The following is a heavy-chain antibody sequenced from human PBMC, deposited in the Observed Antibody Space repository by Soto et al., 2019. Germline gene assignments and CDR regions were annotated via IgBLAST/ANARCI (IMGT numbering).Heavy chain of an antibody. V-gene: IGHV1-69*06. CDR2: IIPIFGTA. CDR1: GGTFSSYA. J-gene: IGHJ5*02. Sequence: GASVKVSCKASGGTFSSYAITWVRQAPGQGLEWMGGIIPIFGTANYAQKFQGRVTITADKSTNTAYMELSSLRSEDTAVYYCARDTLDSSGYEEPNWFDPWGQGTLVTVSS. CDR3: ARDTLDSSGYEEPNWFDP. D-gene: IGHD3-22*01.